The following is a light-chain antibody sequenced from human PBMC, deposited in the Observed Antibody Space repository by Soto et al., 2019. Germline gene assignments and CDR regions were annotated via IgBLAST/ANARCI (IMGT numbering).Light chain of an antibody. V-gene: IGKV3-11*01. CDR3: QHRLNWPGLT. Sequence: EIALTQSPVTLSLSPGDRATLSCRASQSVNRYLAWYQQKPGQAPRLLIYDASTRASGTPTRSRGSESGTDFTLSISSLEADDSAGYFCQHRLNWPGLTCGGGTKVEIK. CDR1: QSVNRY. J-gene: IGKJ4*01. CDR2: DAS.